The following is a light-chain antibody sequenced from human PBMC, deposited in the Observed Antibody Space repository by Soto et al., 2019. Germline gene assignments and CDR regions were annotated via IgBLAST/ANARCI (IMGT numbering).Light chain of an antibody. CDR1: QGMSSS. Sequence: DIQLTQSPPFLSASVGDRVTVSCRASQGMSSSLAWYQQKPGKAPKLLIYAVPTLQSGVPSRFSGSGSGTEFTLTISSLQPEDFATYFCQQLYTFGGGTKVEVE. CDR3: QQLYT. V-gene: IGKV1-9*01. J-gene: IGKJ4*01. CDR2: AVP.